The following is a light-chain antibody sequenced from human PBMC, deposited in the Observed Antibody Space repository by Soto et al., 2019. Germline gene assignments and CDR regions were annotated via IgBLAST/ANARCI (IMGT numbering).Light chain of an antibody. V-gene: IGLV2-23*01. CDR1: VGL. J-gene: IGLJ1*01. Sequence: QSALTRPASVSGSPGQSITISCTGTVGLVSWYQQHPGKVPKLIIYDDTKRPSGVSSRFSGSKSGNTASLTISGLQTEDEADYYCCLYVGGRTYVFGTGTKGTVL. CDR3: CLYVGGRTYV. CDR2: DDT.